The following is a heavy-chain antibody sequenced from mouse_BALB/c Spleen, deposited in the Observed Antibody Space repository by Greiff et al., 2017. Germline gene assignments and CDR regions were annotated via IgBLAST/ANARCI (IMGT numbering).Heavy chain of an antibody. CDR1: GYTFTSYW. V-gene: IGHV1S81*02. D-gene: IGHD4-1*01. Sequence: VQLQQSGAELVKPGASVKLSCKASGYTFTSYWMHWVKQRPGQGLEWIGEINPSNGRTNYNEKFKSKATLTVDKSSSTAYMQLSSLTSEDSAVYYCARDWDDWFAYWGQGTLVTVSA. CDR3: ARDWDDWFAY. CDR2: INPSNGRT. J-gene: IGHJ3*01.